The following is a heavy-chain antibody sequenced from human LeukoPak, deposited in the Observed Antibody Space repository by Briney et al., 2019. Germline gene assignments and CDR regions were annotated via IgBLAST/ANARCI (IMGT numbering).Heavy chain of an antibody. CDR2: ISSDGSNK. CDR1: GFTFNSYG. Sequence: PGRSLRLSCAASGFTFNSYGMHWVRQAPGKGLEWVAVISSDGSNKYYADSVKGRFTISRDNSKNTLYLQMNSLRAEDTADYYCARAYCGSSSCRIGASDIWGQGTMVTVSS. CDR3: ARAYCGSSSCRIGASDI. J-gene: IGHJ3*02. V-gene: IGHV3-30*03. D-gene: IGHD2-2*01.